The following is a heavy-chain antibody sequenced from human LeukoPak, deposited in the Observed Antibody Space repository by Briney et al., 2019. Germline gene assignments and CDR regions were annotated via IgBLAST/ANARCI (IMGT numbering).Heavy chain of an antibody. V-gene: IGHV3-23*01. Sequence: PGGSLRLSCVVFGLSFSSYSMTWVRQAPGKGLEWVSGISASGRDTWFPDSVKGRFTISRDNSKNTLFLQMNSLRVEDTAIYYCAKDAAGPEYWGQGTLVTVSS. J-gene: IGHJ4*02. CDR1: GLSFSSYS. D-gene: IGHD6-13*01. CDR2: ISASGRDT. CDR3: AKDAAGPEY.